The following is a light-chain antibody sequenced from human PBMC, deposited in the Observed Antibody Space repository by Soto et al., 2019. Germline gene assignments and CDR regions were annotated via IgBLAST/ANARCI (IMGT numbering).Light chain of an antibody. J-gene: IGKJ5*01. Sequence: PGEPATLSCRASQRVSSSNIAWYQQRPGQTPSLLIYGASTRATGIPDRFSGSGSGTHFTLTINRLEPGDFAVYYCQHFGGTTFTFGQGTRVDIK. CDR2: GAS. CDR3: QHFGGTTFT. V-gene: IGKV3-20*01. CDR1: QRVSSSN.